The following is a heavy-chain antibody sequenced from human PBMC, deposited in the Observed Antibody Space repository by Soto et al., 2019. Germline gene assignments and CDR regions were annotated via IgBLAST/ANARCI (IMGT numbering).Heavy chain of an antibody. CDR1: GFTFDDYT. CDR3: ARVTYYDFWMLLDP. D-gene: IGHD3-3*01. CDR2: ISGSGGST. J-gene: IGHJ5*02. Sequence: GGSLRLSCAASGFTFDDYTMHWVRQAPGKGLEWVSLISGSGGSTYYADSVKGRFTISRDNSKNQFSLKLSSVTAADTAVYYCARVTYYDFWMLLDPWGQGTLVTVSS. V-gene: IGHV3-43*01.